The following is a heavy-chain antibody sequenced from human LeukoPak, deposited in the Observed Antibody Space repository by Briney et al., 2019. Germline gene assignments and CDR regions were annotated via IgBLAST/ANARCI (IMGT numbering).Heavy chain of an antibody. J-gene: IGHJ4*02. Sequence: PGGSLRLSCAASGFTFSSYGMHWVRQAPGKGLEWVAVIWDDGSNKYYADSVKGRFTISRDNSKNTLYLQMNSLRAEDSAVFYCARDSSQNSGSSSYYFDYWGQGTLVTVSS. V-gene: IGHV3-33*01. CDR2: IWDDGSNK. CDR3: ARDSSQNSGSSSYYFDY. D-gene: IGHD1-26*01. CDR1: GFTFSSYG.